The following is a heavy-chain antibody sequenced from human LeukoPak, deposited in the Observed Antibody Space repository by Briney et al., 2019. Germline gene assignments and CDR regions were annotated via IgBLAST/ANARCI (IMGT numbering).Heavy chain of an antibody. Sequence: GGSLRLSCAASEFNVSANYMTWVRQAPGRGLQWVSTIYSNGNTDYADSVKGRFTVSRNNSNNTLYLQMNSLRTEDTAVYYCARGGFCRGGKCKSYFDYWGQGILVTVSS. J-gene: IGHJ4*02. CDR3: ARGGFCRGGKCKSYFDY. D-gene: IGHD2-15*01. CDR2: IYSNGNT. V-gene: IGHV3-53*04. CDR1: EFNVSANY.